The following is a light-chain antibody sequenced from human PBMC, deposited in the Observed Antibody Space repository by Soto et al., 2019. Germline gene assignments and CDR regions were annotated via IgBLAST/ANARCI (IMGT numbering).Light chain of an antibody. V-gene: IGKV3-20*01. CDR3: QQYGSSLLT. CDR2: DAS. J-gene: IGKJ4*01. CDR1: QGVSSY. Sequence: IRLTQSPGTLSLSQGERATLSCRASQGVSSYLAWYQQKPGQAPRLLIYDASNRATGIPARFSGSGSGTDFTLTISRLEPEDFAMYYCQQYGSSLLTFGGGTKVDIK.